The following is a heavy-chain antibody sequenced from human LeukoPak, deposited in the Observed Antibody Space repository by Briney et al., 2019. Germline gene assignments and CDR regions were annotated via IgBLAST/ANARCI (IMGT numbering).Heavy chain of an antibody. CDR3: ARGDDWSDP. CDR1: GGSISSYY. J-gene: IGHJ5*02. Sequence: SETLSLTCTVSGGSISSYYWSWIRQPPGKGLEWIGYIYYSGSTNYNPSLKSRVTISVDTSKNQFSLKLSSVTAADAAVHYCARGDDWSDPWGQGTLVTVSS. CDR2: IYYSGST. V-gene: IGHV4-59*01.